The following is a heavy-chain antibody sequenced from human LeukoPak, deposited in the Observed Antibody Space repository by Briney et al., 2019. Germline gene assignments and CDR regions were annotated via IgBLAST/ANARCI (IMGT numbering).Heavy chain of an antibody. V-gene: IGHV3-23*01. CDR2: ISGSCGST. D-gene: IGHD1-26*01. Sequence: GGSLRLSCAASGFTFSSYGMSWVRQAPGKGLEWVSAISGSCGSTYYADPVKGRFAISRDNSKNTLYLQMNSLRAEDTAAYYCATSPRYSGSSNPPSYYYYYYMDVWGKGTTVTISS. CDR1: GFTFSSYG. CDR3: ATSPRYSGSSNPPSYYYYYYMDV. J-gene: IGHJ6*03.